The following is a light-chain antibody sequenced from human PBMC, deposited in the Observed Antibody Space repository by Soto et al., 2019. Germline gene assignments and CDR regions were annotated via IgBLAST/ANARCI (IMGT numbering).Light chain of an antibody. Sequence: EIVLTQSPGTLYLSPGERATLSCRASQSVDSTYLTWYQQKPGQAPRLLIYGASGRATGIPDRFSGSGSGTDFTLTISRLEPEDFAVYFCQYYDSFRTFGQGTKVEIK. CDR3: QYYDSFRT. V-gene: IGKV3-20*01. CDR1: QSVDSTY. CDR2: GAS. J-gene: IGKJ1*01.